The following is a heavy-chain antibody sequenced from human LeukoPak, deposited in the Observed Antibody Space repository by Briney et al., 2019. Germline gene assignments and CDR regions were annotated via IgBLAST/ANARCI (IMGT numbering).Heavy chain of an antibody. CDR1: GFTFSSYS. D-gene: IGHD1-26*01. CDR3: ARDRGIVGARVWFDP. Sequence: PGGSLRLSCAASGFTFSSYSMNWVRQAPGKGLEWVSYISSSSTIYYADSVKGRFTISRDNAKNSLYLQMNSLRAEDTAVYYCARDRGIVGARVWFDPWGQGTLVTASS. CDR2: ISSSSTI. V-gene: IGHV3-48*01. J-gene: IGHJ5*02.